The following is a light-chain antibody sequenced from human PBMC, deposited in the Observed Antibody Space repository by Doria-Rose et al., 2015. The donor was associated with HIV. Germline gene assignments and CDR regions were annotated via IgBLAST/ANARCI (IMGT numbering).Light chain of an antibody. CDR2: GAF. J-gene: IGKJ4*01. V-gene: IGKV1-16*02. Sequence: TQPPSSLSASVGDRVTITCRASQAISNYLAWFQQKPGKAPESLIYGAFSLQSGVPSKFSGNGSGTDFILTISSLQPEDFATYYCLQYNSDPLTFGGGTKVEIK. CDR1: QAISNY. CDR3: LQYNSDPLT.